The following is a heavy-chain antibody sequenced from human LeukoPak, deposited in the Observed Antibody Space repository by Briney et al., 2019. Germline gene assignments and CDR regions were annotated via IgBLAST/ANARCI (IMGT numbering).Heavy chain of an antibody. Sequence: GSSVKVSCKASGGTFSSYAISWVRQAPGQGLEWMGWINPNSGGTNYAQKFQGRVTMTRDTSISTAYMELSRLRSDDTAVYYCARDVQSLQQDYWGQGTLVTVSS. CDR2: INPNSGGT. D-gene: IGHD6-13*01. J-gene: IGHJ4*02. CDR1: GGTFSSYA. CDR3: ARDVQSLQQDY. V-gene: IGHV1-2*02.